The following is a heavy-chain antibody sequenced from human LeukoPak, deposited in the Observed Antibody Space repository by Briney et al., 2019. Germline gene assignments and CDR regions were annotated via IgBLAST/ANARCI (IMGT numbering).Heavy chain of an antibody. CDR2: IWYDGSNK. Sequence: GGSLRLSCAASVFTFSNYCMHWVRQAPGKGLEWVALIWYDGSNKYYTDSVKGRLTISRDNSQDMLFLQMNSLRVEDTAVYYCAREGPRGNSQFDYWGQGTLVTVSS. J-gene: IGHJ4*02. CDR3: AREGPRGNSQFDY. V-gene: IGHV3-33*01. CDR1: VFTFSNYC. D-gene: IGHD4-23*01.